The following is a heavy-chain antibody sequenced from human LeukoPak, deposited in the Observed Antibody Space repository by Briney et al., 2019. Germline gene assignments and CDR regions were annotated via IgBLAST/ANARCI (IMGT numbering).Heavy chain of an antibody. CDR1: GFTIDAYA. Sequence: GCSLTLSCAASGFTIDAYAMHWVRQPPGKGLEWVSLINADGGRTYYADSVKGRFTISRDNSKNSLYLQMNSLRTEDTALYYCATWAFYHGLDVWGQGTTVTVSS. D-gene: IGHD2/OR15-2a*01. V-gene: IGHV3-43*02. CDR2: INADGGRT. CDR3: ATWAFYHGLDV. J-gene: IGHJ6*02.